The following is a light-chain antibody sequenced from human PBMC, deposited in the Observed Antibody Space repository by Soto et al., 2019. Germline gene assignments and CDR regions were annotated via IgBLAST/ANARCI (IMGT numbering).Light chain of an antibody. J-gene: IGKJ2*01. CDR2: KAS. V-gene: IGKV1-5*03. CDR3: QQYSSYST. CDR1: QSISGW. Sequence: DIQMTQSPSTLSASVGDRVTITCRASQSISGWLAWYQQKPGKAPKLLIYKASSLESGVPSRFSGSGFGTEFTLTISSLQPDDFATYYCQQYSSYSTFGQGTKLEIK.